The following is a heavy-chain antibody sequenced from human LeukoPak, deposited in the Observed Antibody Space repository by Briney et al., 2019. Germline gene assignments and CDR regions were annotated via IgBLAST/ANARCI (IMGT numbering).Heavy chain of an antibody. V-gene: IGHV4-59*12. D-gene: IGHD2-15*01. J-gene: IGHJ4*02. CDR1: GGSIMSYY. CDR2: IYYSWNT. Sequence: SGPRSLPGTATGGSIMSYYGGGIRQPPGKGLEGIGYIYYSWNTNYHPSPQSRVPISLDPSQNPFSLKLSSVTAADPAVYYCARDGLGSRPLDYWGQGTLATVSS. CDR3: ARDGLGSRPLDY.